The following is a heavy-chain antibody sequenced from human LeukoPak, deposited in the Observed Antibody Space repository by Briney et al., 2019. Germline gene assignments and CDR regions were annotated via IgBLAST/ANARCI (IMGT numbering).Heavy chain of an antibody. J-gene: IGHJ4*02. CDR2: ISAYNGNT. CDR1: GYTFTSYG. CDR3: ARDRRNSVIHWGFDY. Sequence: ASVKVSCKASGYTFTSYGISWVRQAPGQGLEWMGWISAYNGNTNYAQKLQGRVTMTTDTSTSTAYMELRSLRSDDTAVYYCARDRRNSVIHWGFDYWGQGLLVTVSS. D-gene: IGHD5/OR15-5a*01. V-gene: IGHV1-18*01.